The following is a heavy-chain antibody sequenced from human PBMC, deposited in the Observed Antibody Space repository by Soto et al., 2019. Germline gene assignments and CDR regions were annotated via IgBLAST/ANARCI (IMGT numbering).Heavy chain of an antibody. CDR2: VRHDGSNI. J-gene: IGHJ4*02. V-gene: IGHV3-33*08. D-gene: IGHD2-15*01. CDR1: GFTFSGYG. Sequence: QVQLVESGGGVVQPGRSLRLSCAAAGFTFSGYGMHWVRQAPGKGLEWVAVVRHDGSNIHYADFVKGRFTISRDNSKNTLDLQMNSLRAEDTAVYYCVSDGVASRNCYGCFDYWGQGTLVTVSS. CDR3: VSDGVASRNCYGCFDY.